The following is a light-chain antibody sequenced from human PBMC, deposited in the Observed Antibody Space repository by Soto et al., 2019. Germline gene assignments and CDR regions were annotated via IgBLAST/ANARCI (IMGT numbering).Light chain of an antibody. CDR1: SNDVGSYHY. J-gene: IGLJ1*01. V-gene: IGLV2-14*01. CDR3: NSYKIGSNPVGV. CDR2: NVS. Sequence: QSALTQPASVSGSPGQSITISCTGTSNDVGSYHYVSWYQQHPGKAPKLIIYNVSFRPSGVSLRFSGSKSGNTASLTISGLQAEDEADYYCNSYKIGSNPVGVFGTGTKLTVL.